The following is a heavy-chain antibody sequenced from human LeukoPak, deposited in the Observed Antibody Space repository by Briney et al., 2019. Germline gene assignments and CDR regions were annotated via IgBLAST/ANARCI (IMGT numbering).Heavy chain of an antibody. Sequence: SETLSLTCTVSGGSISSYYWSWIRQPPGKGLEWIGYIYYCGSTNYNPSLKSRATISVDTSKNQFSLKLSSVTAADTAVYYCASTPHRYCSSTSCYTDYWGQGTLVTVSS. CDR3: ASTPHRYCSSTSCYTDY. J-gene: IGHJ4*02. CDR1: GGSISSYY. D-gene: IGHD2-2*02. V-gene: IGHV4-59*01. CDR2: IYYCGST.